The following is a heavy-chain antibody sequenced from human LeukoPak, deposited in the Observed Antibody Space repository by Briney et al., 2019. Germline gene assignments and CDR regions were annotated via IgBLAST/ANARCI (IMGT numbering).Heavy chain of an antibody. CDR3: AGGMVRGVMYLDY. V-gene: IGHV4-39*07. CDR2: IYYSGST. Sequence: SEALSLTCTVSGGSIRSSSYYWGWIRQPPGKGLEWIGNIYYSGSTYYNPSLESRVTISVDTSKNQFSLKLSSVTAADTAVYYCAGGMVRGVMYLDYWGQGTLVTVSS. D-gene: IGHD3-10*01. CDR1: GGSIRSSSYY. J-gene: IGHJ4*02.